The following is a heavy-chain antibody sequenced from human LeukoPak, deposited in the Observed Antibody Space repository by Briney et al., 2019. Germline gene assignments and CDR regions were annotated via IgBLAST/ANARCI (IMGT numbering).Heavy chain of an antibody. CDR2: MNPNSGGT. CDR1: GYTFTGYY. D-gene: IGHD6-13*01. J-gene: IGHJ6*02. Sequence: ASVKVSCKASGYTFTGYYMHWVRQAPGQGLEWMGSMNPNSGGTNYAQKFQGRVTMTRDTSISTAYMELSRLRSDDTAVYYCASTRGIAAAGPYYYGMDVWGQGTTVTVSS. V-gene: IGHV1-2*02. CDR3: ASTRGIAAAGPYYYGMDV.